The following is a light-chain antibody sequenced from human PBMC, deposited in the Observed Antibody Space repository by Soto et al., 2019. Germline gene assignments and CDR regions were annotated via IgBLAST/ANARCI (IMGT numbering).Light chain of an antibody. CDR3: QLHGCSPPKYT. CDR2: DAS. V-gene: IGKV3-20*01. Sequence: EIVLTQSPVTLSLSPGERATLSCRASQSISSSFLAWYQQKPGQAPGLVMVDASSRAPDIPDRFSGSGSGTDFTLTIMSLEPEDFAVYYCQLHGCSPPKYTFGQGTKVEIK. J-gene: IGKJ2*01. CDR1: QSISSSF.